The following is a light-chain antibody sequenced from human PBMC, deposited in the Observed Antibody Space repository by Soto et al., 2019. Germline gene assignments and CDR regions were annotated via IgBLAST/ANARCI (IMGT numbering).Light chain of an antibody. CDR2: DVT. Sequence: QSALTQPRSVSGSPGQSVTISCTGTSSDVGGYNFVSWYQQYPGKAPKLIIYDVTKGPSGVPDRFSGPKSGNTASLTISGLQTDDEADYYCCSYAGSYTHVFGTGTKLTVL. CDR1: SSDVGGYNF. J-gene: IGLJ1*01. V-gene: IGLV2-11*01. CDR3: CSYAGSYTHV.